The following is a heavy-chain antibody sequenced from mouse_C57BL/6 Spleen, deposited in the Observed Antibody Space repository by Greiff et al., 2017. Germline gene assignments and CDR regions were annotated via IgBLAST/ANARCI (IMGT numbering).Heavy chain of an antibody. CDR2: IHPNSGST. Sequence: QVQLQQPGAELVKPGASVKLSCKASGYTFTSYWMHWVNQRPGQGLEWIGMIHPNSGSTNYNEKFKSKATLTVDKSSSTAYMQLSSLTSEDSAVYYCARSGNYDYDWFAYWGQGTLVTVSA. CDR1: GYTFTSYW. D-gene: IGHD2-4*01. J-gene: IGHJ3*01. CDR3: ARSGNYDYDWFAY. V-gene: IGHV1-64*01.